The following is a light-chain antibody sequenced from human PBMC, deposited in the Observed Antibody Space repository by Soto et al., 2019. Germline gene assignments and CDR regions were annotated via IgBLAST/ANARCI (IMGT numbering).Light chain of an antibody. Sequence: SSVSALTADRVTITCRASQSISSYLNWYQQKPGKAPKLLIYAASSLQSGVPSRFSGSGSGTKITLTISSLEPEDSALYYCPQRTSRPLPSGQRTLLAIK. J-gene: IGKJ5*01. CDR2: AAS. CDR3: PQRTSRPLP. CDR1: QSISSY. V-gene: IGKV1-39*01.